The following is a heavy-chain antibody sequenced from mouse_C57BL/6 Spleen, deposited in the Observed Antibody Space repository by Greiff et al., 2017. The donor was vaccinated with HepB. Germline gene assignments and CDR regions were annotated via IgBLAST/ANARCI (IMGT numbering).Heavy chain of an antibody. CDR1: GYSITSGYY. D-gene: IGHD2-5*01. Sequence: DVKLQESGPGLVKPSQSLSLTCSVTGYSITSGYYWNWIRQFPGNQLEWMGYISYDGSNNYNPSLKNRISITRDTSKNQFFLRLNSVTTEDTATYYCARVLYYSNWYFDVWGTGTTVTVSS. V-gene: IGHV3-6*01. J-gene: IGHJ1*03. CDR2: ISYDGSN. CDR3: ARVLYYSNWYFDV.